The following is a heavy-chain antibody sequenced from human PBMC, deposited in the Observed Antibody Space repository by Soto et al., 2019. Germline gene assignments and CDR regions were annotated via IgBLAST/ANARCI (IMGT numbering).Heavy chain of an antibody. Sequence: ASVKVSCKASGYTFTSYDINWVRQATGQGLEWMGWMNPNSGNTGYAQKFQGRVTMTRNTSISTAYMELSSLRSEDTAVYYCVRGSMVRGVIYAFDIWGQGTMVTVSS. D-gene: IGHD3-10*01. V-gene: IGHV1-8*01. CDR1: GYTFTSYD. CDR2: MNPNSGNT. CDR3: VRGSMVRGVIYAFDI. J-gene: IGHJ3*02.